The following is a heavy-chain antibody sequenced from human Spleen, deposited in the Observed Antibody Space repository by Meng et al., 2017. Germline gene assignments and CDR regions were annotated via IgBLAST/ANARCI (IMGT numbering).Heavy chain of an antibody. J-gene: IGHJ5*02. CDR2: IDYSGTT. CDR1: GGSISSNSYH. D-gene: IGHD3-16*01. CDR3: VRRINTYGGWFDP. V-gene: IGHV4-39*01. Sequence: QVQLQESGPGLVKPSETLSLTCTVSGGSISSNSYHWGWVRQPPGEGLEWIANIDYSGTTYYNPSLQSRVIISADTSNNQFSLKLTSVTAADTGAYYCVRRINTYGGWFDPWGQGILVTVSS.